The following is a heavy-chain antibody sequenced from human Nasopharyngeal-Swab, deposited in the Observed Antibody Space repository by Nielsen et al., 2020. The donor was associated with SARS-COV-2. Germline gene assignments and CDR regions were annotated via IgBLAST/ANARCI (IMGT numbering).Heavy chain of an antibody. V-gene: IGHV3-9*01. Sequence: GGSLRLSCAASGFTFDDYAMHWVRQAPGKGLEWVSGISWNSGSIGYADSVKGRFTISRDNANNSLYLQMNSLRAEDTALYYCAKDTSSSWYVGWFDPWGQGTLVTVSS. D-gene: IGHD6-13*01. CDR3: AKDTSSSWYVGWFDP. CDR2: ISWNSGSI. CDR1: GFTFDDYA. J-gene: IGHJ5*02.